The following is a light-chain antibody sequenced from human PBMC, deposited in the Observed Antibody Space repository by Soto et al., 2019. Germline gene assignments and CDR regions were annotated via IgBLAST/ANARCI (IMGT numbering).Light chain of an antibody. V-gene: IGKV3-20*01. CDR1: QIVSSNY. Sequence: EIVLTQSPGTLSLSPGEKATLSCRASQIVSSNYLAWYQQKPGQAPRPLIYGASSRAIGIPDRFSGSGSGTDFTLTISRLEPEDFAVYYCQQYGSLPWTFGQGTKV. CDR3: QQYGSLPWT. J-gene: IGKJ1*01. CDR2: GAS.